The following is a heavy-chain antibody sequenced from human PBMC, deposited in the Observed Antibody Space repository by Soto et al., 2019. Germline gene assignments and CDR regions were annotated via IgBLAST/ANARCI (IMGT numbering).Heavy chain of an antibody. CDR1: GFTFSSYS. CDR3: ARHPERIAEIGGFDP. D-gene: IGHD6-13*01. Sequence: EVQLVESGGGLVQPGGSLRLSCAASGFTFSSYSMNWFRQAPGKGLEWVSYISSSSSTIYYADSVKGRFTISRDNAKNSLYLQMNSLRAEDTAVYYCARHPERIAEIGGFDPWGQGTLVTVSS. CDR2: ISSSSSTI. V-gene: IGHV3-48*01. J-gene: IGHJ5*02.